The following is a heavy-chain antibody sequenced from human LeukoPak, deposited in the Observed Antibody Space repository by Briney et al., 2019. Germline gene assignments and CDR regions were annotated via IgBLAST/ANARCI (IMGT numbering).Heavy chain of an antibody. Sequence: SETLSLTRTVSGGSISSYYWSWIRQPPGKGLEWIGYIYYSGSTNYNPSLKSRISISVDTSKNHFSLKLSSVTAADTAVYYCARDQEYSYGHFDYWGQGTLVTVSS. J-gene: IGHJ4*02. CDR1: GGSISSYY. V-gene: IGHV4-59*12. CDR3: ARDQEYSYGHFDY. CDR2: IYYSGST. D-gene: IGHD5-18*01.